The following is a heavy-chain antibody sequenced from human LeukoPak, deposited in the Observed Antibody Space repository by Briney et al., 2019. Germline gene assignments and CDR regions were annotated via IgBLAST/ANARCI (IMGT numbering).Heavy chain of an antibody. D-gene: IGHD6-6*01. CDR1: GFTFSSYS. J-gene: IGHJ4*02. V-gene: IGHV3-21*01. CDR2: ISSSSSYI. Sequence: GGSLRLSCAASGFTFSSYSMNWVRQAPGKGLEWVSSISSSSSYIYYADSAKGRFTISRDNAKNSLYLQMNSLRAEDTAVYYCARIKGIAARQPFDYWGQGTLVTVSS. CDR3: ARIKGIAARQPFDY.